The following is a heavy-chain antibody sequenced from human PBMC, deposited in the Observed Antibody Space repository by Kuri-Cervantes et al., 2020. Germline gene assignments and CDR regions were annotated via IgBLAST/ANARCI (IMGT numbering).Heavy chain of an antibody. CDR2: MYHSGST. J-gene: IGHJ5*02. CDR3: AKQWLDL. Sequence: SETLSLTCVVSGYSISSGYYWGWIRQSPGKGLEWIGSMYHSGSTYYNPSLKSRVTISVDTSKNQFSLKLSSVTAADTAVYYCAKQWLDLWGQGTLVTVSS. D-gene: IGHD6-19*01. V-gene: IGHV4-38-2*01. CDR1: GYSISSGYY.